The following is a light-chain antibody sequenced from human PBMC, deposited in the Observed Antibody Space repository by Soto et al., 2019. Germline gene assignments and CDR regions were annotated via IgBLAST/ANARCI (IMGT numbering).Light chain of an antibody. J-gene: IGKJ2*01. V-gene: IGKV1-27*01. CDR1: QGISNY. Sequence: DIQLTQSPSALSASAGDRVTITCRASQGISNYLAWYQQKPGKAPKLLIYAASTLQSGVPSRFSGSGSGTDFTLTIASLQPEDVATYFCQKSNSAPVPFGQGTKLEI. CDR3: QKSNSAPVP. CDR2: AAS.